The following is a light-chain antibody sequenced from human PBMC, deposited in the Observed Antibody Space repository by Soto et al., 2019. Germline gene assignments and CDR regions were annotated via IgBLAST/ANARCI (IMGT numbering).Light chain of an antibody. V-gene: IGLV2-14*04. Sequence: GTSRDVGGYTSVSSYQQHPGQAPNRMIYDVRHRPSGGSNRFSGSKSGNTASLTISGLQAEDEADYYCSSYTSSTTLGVFGTGPIITVL. CDR2: DVR. CDR1: SRDVGGYTS. CDR3: SSYTSSTTLGV. J-gene: IGLJ1*01.